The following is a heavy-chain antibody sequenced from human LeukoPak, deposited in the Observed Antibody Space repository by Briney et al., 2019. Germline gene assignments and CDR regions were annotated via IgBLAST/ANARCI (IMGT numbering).Heavy chain of an antibody. CDR2: ITSTSSYI. D-gene: IGHD5-12*01. Sequence: PGGSLRLSCAASGFTFNAYSMNWARQAPGKGLEWVSSITSTSSYIYQADSVKGRFTISRDNAKNSLYLQMNSLRGEDTAVYYCARDLKGYSTHWGQGTLVTVSS. CDR1: GFTFNAYS. CDR3: ARDLKGYSTH. J-gene: IGHJ4*02. V-gene: IGHV3-21*01.